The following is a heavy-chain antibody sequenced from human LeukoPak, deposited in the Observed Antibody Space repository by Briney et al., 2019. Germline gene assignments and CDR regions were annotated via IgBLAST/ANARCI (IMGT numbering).Heavy chain of an antibody. CDR1: GYTFSDFA. CDR3: TRPSDTEGDY. D-gene: IGHD5-18*01. J-gene: IGHJ4*02. Sequence: GGSLRLSCTASGYTFSDFAMHWVRQASGKGLEWVGRIRSKAKSYETSYAASVKGRFTIPRDDLKNTAYLQMNSLKNEDTALYYCTRPSDTEGDYWGQGTLVTVSS. CDR2: IRSKAKSYET. V-gene: IGHV3-73*01.